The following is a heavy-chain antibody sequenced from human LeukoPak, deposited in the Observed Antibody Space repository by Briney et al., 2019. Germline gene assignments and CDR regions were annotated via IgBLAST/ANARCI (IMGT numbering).Heavy chain of an antibody. Sequence: GGSLRLSCAASGFTFSSYGMHWVRQAPGKGLEWVSTISGSGSSTYYADSVKGRFTISRDNSKNTLYLQMNSLRAEDTAVYYCAKIYCSSTSCYSHAFDIWGQGTMVTVSS. CDR3: AKIYCSSTSCYSHAFDI. D-gene: IGHD2-2*01. CDR2: ISGSGSST. J-gene: IGHJ3*02. CDR1: GFTFSSYG. V-gene: IGHV3-23*01.